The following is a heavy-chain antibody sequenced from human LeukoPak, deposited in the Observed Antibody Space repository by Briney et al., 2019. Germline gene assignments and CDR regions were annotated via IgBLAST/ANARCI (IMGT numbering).Heavy chain of an antibody. CDR3: ARSGAIIAVAGEFDY. CDR1: GYTLTELS. Sequence: ASVKVSCKVSGYTLTELSMHWVRQAPGKGLEWMGGFDPEDGETIYAQKFQGRVTMTTDTSTSTAYMELRSLRSDDTAVYYCARSGAIIAVAGEFDYWGQGTLVTVSS. CDR2: FDPEDGET. V-gene: IGHV1-24*01. D-gene: IGHD6-19*01. J-gene: IGHJ4*02.